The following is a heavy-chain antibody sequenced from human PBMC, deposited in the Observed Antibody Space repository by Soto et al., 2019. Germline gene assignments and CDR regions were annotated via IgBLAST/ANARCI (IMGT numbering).Heavy chain of an antibody. CDR3: ARGGSTWPWDY. CDR1: GFTVSSNY. D-gene: IGHD6-6*01. CDR2: IYNDGST. V-gene: IGHV3-66*01. J-gene: IGHJ4*02. Sequence: EVQVVESGGGLVQPGGSLRLSCAVSGFTVSSNYMRWVRQAPGKGLEWVSVIYNDGSTYYADPVKGRFTISRDKSKNTLYLQMNSLTADDTAVYYCARGGSTWPWDYWGQGTLVTVSS.